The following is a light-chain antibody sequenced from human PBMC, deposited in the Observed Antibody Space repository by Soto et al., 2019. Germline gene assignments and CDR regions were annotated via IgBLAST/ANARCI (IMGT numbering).Light chain of an antibody. CDR1: SSDVGGYNY. V-gene: IGLV2-14*01. J-gene: IGLJ2*01. Sequence: SALTQPASVSGSPGQSITLSCTGTSSDVGGYNYVSWYQQHPGKAPTLMIYDVSNRPSGVSNRFSGSKSGNTASLTISGLQAEDEADYYCSSYTSSSTLVFGGGTKLTVL. CDR3: SSYTSSSTLV. CDR2: DVS.